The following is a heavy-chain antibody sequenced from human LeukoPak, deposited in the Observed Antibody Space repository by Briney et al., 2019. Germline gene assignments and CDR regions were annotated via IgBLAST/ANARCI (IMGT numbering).Heavy chain of an antibody. V-gene: IGHV3-30*02. J-gene: IGHJ4*02. Sequence: GGSLRLSCAASGFTFSSYGMHWVRQAPGKGLEWVAFIRYDGSNKYYADSVKGRFTISRDNSKNTLYLQMNSLRAEDTAVYYCAKGGLEQQRVAVYYFDYWGQGTLVTVSS. CDR3: AKGGLEQQRVAVYYFDY. CDR2: IRYDGSNK. D-gene: IGHD6-13*01. CDR1: GFTFSSYG.